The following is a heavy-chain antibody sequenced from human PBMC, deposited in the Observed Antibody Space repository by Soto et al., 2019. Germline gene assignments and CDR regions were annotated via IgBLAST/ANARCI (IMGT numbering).Heavy chain of an antibody. CDR1: GFTFNNYG. CDR2: IWYDGSNK. D-gene: IGHD3-10*01. Sequence: QVQLVESGGGVVQPGRSLRLSCAASGFTFNNYGMHWVRQAPGKGLEWMALIWYDGSNKYYADSVKGRFTISRDNSKNTLYLQMNSLRAEDTAVYYCARDVDSRSYPKIDYWGQGTLVTVSS. CDR3: ARDVDSRSYPKIDY. V-gene: IGHV3-33*01. J-gene: IGHJ4*02.